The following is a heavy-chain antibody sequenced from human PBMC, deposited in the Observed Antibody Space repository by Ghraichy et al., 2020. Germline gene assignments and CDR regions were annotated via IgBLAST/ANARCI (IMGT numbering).Heavy chain of an antibody. CDR3: ATFNYYDASGYLGGRDY. CDR1: GRYISSGGYY. Sequence: SQTLSLTCTVSGRYISSGGYYWTWIRQPPGKGLEWVGCVFFGGSTSYNPSLGSRVTISLDAPMNQFSLKLSSASAADTAVYFCATFNYYDASGYLGGRDYWGQGTLVTVSS. J-gene: IGHJ4*02. CDR2: VFFGGST. V-gene: IGHV4-31*03. D-gene: IGHD3-22*01.